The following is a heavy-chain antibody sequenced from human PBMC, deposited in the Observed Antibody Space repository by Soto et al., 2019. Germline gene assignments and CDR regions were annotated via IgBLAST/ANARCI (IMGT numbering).Heavy chain of an antibody. V-gene: IGHV1-2*02. J-gene: IGHJ4*02. CDR3: ARVWGESLGELSFHPLDY. D-gene: IGHD3-16*02. CDR2: INPNSGGT. CDR1: GYTFTGYY. Sequence: ASVKVSCKASGYTFTGYYMHWVRQAPGQGLEWMGWINPNSGGTNYAQKFQGRVTMTRDTSISTAYMELSRLRSDDTAVYYCARVWGESLGELSFHPLDYWGQGTLVTVSS.